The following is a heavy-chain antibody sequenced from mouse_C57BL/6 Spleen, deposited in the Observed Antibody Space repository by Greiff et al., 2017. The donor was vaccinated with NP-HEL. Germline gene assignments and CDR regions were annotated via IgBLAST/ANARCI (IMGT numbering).Heavy chain of an antibody. V-gene: IGHV5-4*01. J-gene: IGHJ1*03. CDR1: GFTFSSYA. Sequence: EVQGVESGGGLVKPGGSLKLSCAASGFTFSSYAMSWVRQTPEKRLEWVATISDGGSYTYYPDNVKGRFTISRDNAKNNLYLQMSHLKSEDTAMYYCARDYYYYGSSNWYFDVWGTGTTVTVSS. D-gene: IGHD1-1*01. CDR2: ISDGGSYT. CDR3: ARDYYYYGSSNWYFDV.